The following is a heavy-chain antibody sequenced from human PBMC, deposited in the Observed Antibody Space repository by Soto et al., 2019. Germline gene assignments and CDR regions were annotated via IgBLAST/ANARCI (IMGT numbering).Heavy chain of an antibody. Sequence: PGGSLRLSCASSGFTFSSYAMSWVRQAPGKGLEWVSAISGSGGSTYYADSVTGRFTISRDNSKNTLYLQMNSLRAEDTAVYYCAKPGSSSWYYFDYWGQGTLVTVSS. CDR1: GFTFSSYA. CDR2: ISGSGGST. CDR3: AKPGSSSWYYFDY. J-gene: IGHJ4*02. V-gene: IGHV3-23*01. D-gene: IGHD6-13*01.